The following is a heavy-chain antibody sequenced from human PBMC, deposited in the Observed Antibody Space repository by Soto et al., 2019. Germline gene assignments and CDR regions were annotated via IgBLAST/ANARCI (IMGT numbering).Heavy chain of an antibody. V-gene: IGHV3-74*01. J-gene: IGHJ5*01. Sequence: EVQLVESGGGLVLPGGSLRLSCAASGFTFSSYWMHWVRQTPGKGLVWVSRINSDGSSTSYADSVKGRFTISRDNAKNTLYLQMNTLRAEDTAVYYCYKRLNGYNYGSWGHGTLVTVS. D-gene: IGHD5-18*01. CDR3: YKRLNGYNYGS. CDR1: GFTFSSYW. CDR2: INSDGSST.